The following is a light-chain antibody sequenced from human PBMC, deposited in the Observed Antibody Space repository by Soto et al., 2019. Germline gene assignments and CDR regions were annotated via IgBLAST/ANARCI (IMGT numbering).Light chain of an antibody. V-gene: IGKV1-39*01. CDR2: AGS. CDR3: QQSYTTLFT. J-gene: IGKJ3*01. CDR1: ESISNY. Sequence: DVQMTQSPSSLSASVGDRVTITCRASESISNYLNWYQQKPGKASKLLIYAGSSLQSGVPSRFSGTRSRTDFTLTISSLQSEDFATSPCQQSYTTLFTFGPRTNVDIK.